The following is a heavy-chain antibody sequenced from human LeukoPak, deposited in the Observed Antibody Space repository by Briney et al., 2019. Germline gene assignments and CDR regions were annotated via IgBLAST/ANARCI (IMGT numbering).Heavy chain of an antibody. CDR3: ARDRRYCSSTSCYHFDY. D-gene: IGHD2-2*01. CDR2: IYTSGST. CDR1: GGSISSGSYY. J-gene: IGHJ4*02. Sequence: SETLSLTCTVSGGSISSGSYYWSWIRQPAGKGLEWIGRIYTSGSTNYNPSLKSRVTISVDTSKNQFSQKLSSVTAADTAVYYCARDRRYCSSTSCYHFDYWGQGTLVTVSS. V-gene: IGHV4-61*02.